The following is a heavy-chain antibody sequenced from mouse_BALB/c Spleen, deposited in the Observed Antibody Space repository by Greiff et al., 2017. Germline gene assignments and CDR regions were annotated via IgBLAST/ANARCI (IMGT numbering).Heavy chain of an antibody. V-gene: IGHV14-4*02. D-gene: IGHD3-3*01. CDR1: GFNIKDYY. CDR2: IDPENGDT. Sequence: QLKESGAELVRSGASVKLSCTASGFNIKDYYMHWVKQRPEQGLEWIGWIDPENGDTEYAPKFQGKATMTADTSSNTAYLQLSSLTSEDTAVYYCNASPDTYYFDYWGQGTTLTVSS. J-gene: IGHJ2*01. CDR3: NASPDTYYFDY.